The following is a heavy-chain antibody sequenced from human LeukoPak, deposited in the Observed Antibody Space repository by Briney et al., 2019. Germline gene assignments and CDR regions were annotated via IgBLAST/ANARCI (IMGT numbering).Heavy chain of an antibody. Sequence: GGSLRLSCAASGFTVSSNYMSWVRQAPGKGLKWVSVIYSGGSTSYADSVKGRFTISSDNSKNTLYLQMNTLRTEDTAVYYCARNRGGYNAYDYWGQGTLVTVSS. V-gene: IGHV3-66*01. CDR1: GFTVSSNY. CDR2: IYSGGST. D-gene: IGHD3-22*01. CDR3: ARNRGGYNAYDY. J-gene: IGHJ4*02.